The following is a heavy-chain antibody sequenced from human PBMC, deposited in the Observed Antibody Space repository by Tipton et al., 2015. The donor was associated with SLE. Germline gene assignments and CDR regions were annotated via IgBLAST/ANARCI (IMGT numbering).Heavy chain of an antibody. J-gene: IGHJ3*02. CDR3: ARDPPYYYDSSASPGAFDI. Sequence: TLSLTCAVSGYSISSGYFWGWIRQPPGKGLEWIGYIYYSGSTNYNPSLKSRVTISVDTSKNQFSLKLSSVTAADTAVYYCARDPPYYYDSSASPGAFDIWGQGTMVTVSS. V-gene: IGHV4-61*01. CDR1: GYSISSGYF. CDR2: IYYSGST. D-gene: IGHD3-22*01.